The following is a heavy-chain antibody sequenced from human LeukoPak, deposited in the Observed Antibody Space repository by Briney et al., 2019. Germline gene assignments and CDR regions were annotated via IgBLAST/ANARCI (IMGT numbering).Heavy chain of an antibody. V-gene: IGHV3-21*01. CDR2: ISSSGNYI. Sequence: GGPLRLSCAAAGFTFRSYTMNWVRQAPGKGLEWVSSISSSGNYIYYADSIKGRFTISRDNAKNSMYLQMNSLRAEDTALYYCARGDGDDYWGQGILVTVSS. CDR1: GFTFRSYT. J-gene: IGHJ4*02. CDR3: ARGDGDDY.